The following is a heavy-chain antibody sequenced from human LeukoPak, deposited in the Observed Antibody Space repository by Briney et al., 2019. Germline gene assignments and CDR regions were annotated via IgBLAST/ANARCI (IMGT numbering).Heavy chain of an antibody. D-gene: IGHD3-3*01. CDR1: GFTFSSYS. J-gene: IGHJ4*02. CDR3: ARGNFGVVINPFVY. V-gene: IGHV3-21*01. Sequence: GGSLRLSCAASGFTFSSYSMNWVRQAPGKGLEWVSSISSSSSYIYYADSGKGRFTISRDNAKNSLYLQMNSLRAEDTAVYYCARGNFGVVINPFVYWGQGTLVTVSS. CDR2: ISSSSSYI.